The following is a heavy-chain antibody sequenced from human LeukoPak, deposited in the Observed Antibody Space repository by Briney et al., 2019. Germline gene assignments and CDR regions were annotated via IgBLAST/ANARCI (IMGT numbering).Heavy chain of an antibody. D-gene: IGHD2-2*01. CDR1: GLTFSSNY. J-gene: IGHJ4*02. V-gene: IGHV3-53*01. Sequence: PGGSLRLSCAASGLTFSSNYMNCVRQAPGKGLEWVSVIDSGESTNYADSVKGRFTISRDNSKNTVYPQMNSLRAEDTAVYYCARGRVPAATHGDYYDYWGQGTLVTVSS. CDR2: IDSGEST. CDR3: ARGRVPAATHGDYYDY.